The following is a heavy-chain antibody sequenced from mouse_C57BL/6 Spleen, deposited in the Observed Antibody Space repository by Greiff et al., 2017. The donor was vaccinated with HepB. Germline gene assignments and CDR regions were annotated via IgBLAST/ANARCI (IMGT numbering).Heavy chain of an antibody. CDR3: ARSWSNYGESAMDY. CDR2: IHPNSGST. J-gene: IGHJ4*01. Sequence: QVQLQQPGAELVKPGASVKLSCKASGYTFTSYWMHWVKQRPGQGLEWIGMIHPNSGSTNYNEKFKSKATLTVDKSSSTAYMQLSSLTSEDAAVYYCARSWSNYGESAMDYWGQGTSVTVSS. D-gene: IGHD2-5*01. V-gene: IGHV1-64*01. CDR1: GYTFTSYW.